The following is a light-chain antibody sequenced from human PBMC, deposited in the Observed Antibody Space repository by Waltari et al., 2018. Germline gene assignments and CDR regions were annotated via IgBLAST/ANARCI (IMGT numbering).Light chain of an antibody. CDR2: GAS. CDR3: QHYLRLPVT. CDR1: QSVSMA. Sequence: EIVLTQSPGTLSLSLGERGTVSCRASQSVSMALAWYQHKPGQAPRLLIYGASTRATAIPDRFSGSGSRKDFSLTISRLEPDDFAVYYCQHYLRLPVTFGQGTTVEI. V-gene: IGKV3-20*01. J-gene: IGKJ1*01.